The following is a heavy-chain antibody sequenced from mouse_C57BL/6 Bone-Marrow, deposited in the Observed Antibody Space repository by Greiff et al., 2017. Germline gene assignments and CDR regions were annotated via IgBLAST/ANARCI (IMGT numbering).Heavy chain of an antibody. Sequence: EVKVVESGGDLVKPGGSLKLSCAASGFTFSSYGMSWVRQTPDKRLEWVATISSGGSYTYYPDSVKGRFTISRDNAKNTLYLQMSSLKSEDTAMYYCSRHGYYYFDYWGQGTTLTVSS. J-gene: IGHJ2*01. CDR1: GFTFSSYG. D-gene: IGHD2-3*01. V-gene: IGHV5-6*01. CDR3: SRHGYYYFDY. CDR2: ISSGGSYT.